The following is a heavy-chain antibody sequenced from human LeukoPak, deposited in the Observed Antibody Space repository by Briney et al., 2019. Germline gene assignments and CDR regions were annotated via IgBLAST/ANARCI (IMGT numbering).Heavy chain of an antibody. CDR2: FDPEDGET. J-gene: IGHJ4*02. CDR1: GYTLTELS. D-gene: IGHD5-12*01. CDR3: VRGYSGYDYGDPFDY. Sequence: GASVKVSCKVSGYTLTELSMHWVRQAPGKGLEWMGGFDPEDGETIYAQKFQGRVTMTEDTSTDTAYMELSSLRSEDTAVYYCVRGYSGYDYGDPFDYWGQGTLVTVSS. V-gene: IGHV1-24*01.